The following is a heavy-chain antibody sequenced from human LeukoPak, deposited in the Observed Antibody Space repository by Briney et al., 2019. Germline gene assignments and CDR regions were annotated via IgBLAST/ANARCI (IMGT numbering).Heavy chain of an antibody. CDR1: GFTFSSYA. D-gene: IGHD2-15*01. J-gene: IGHJ4*02. V-gene: IGHV3-23*01. CDR2: IGGSGGST. Sequence: PGGSLRLSCAASGFTFSSYAMSWVRQAPGKGLEWVSAIGGSGGSTYYADSVKGRFTISRDNSKNTLYLQMNSLRAEDTAVYYCAKLWDIVVVVAATNWGQGTLVTVSS. CDR3: AKLWDIVVVVAATN.